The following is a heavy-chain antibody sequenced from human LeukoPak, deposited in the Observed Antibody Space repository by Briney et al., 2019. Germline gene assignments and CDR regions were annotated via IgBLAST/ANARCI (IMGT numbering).Heavy chain of an antibody. CDR2: TYYRSTWNN. Sequence: SQTLSPTCAISGDSVSSNSATWNWIRQSPSRGLEWLGRTYYRSTWNNDYATSVKSRITITPDTSKNLFSLQLNSVTPEDTAVYYCARISAAAADSWGQGTLVTVSS. D-gene: IGHD6-13*01. CDR3: ARISAAAADS. CDR1: GDSVSSNSAT. V-gene: IGHV6-1*01. J-gene: IGHJ4*02.